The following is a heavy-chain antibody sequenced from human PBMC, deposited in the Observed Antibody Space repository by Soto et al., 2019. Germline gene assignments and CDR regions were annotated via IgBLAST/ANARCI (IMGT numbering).Heavy chain of an antibody. CDR1: GFTFSSYG. CDR2: ISSSSSYI. J-gene: IGHJ6*02. CDR3: ARAVYYYYGMDV. V-gene: IGHV3-21*01. Sequence: GGSLRLSCAASGFTFSSYGMHWVRQAPGKGLEWVSAISSSSSYIYYADSVKGRFTISRDNAKNSLYLQMNSLRAEDTAVYYCARAVYYYYGMDVWGQGTTVTVSS.